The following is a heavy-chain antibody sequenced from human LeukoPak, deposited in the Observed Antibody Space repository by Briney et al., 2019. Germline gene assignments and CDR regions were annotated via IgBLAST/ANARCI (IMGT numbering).Heavy chain of an antibody. Sequence: SETLSLTCAVYGGSFSGHYWSWIRQPPGKGLEWIGEINHSGSTNYNPSLKSRVTISVDTSKNQFSLKLSSVTAADTAVYYCARDLVTMVRGVISYYYYYMDVWGKGTTVIISS. CDR1: GGSFSGHY. CDR2: INHSGST. V-gene: IGHV4-34*01. CDR3: ARDLVTMVRGVISYYYYYMDV. D-gene: IGHD3-10*01. J-gene: IGHJ6*03.